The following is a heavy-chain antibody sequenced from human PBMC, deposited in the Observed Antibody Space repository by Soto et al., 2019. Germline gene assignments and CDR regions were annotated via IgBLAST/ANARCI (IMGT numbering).Heavy chain of an antibody. CDR1: GFSFSDYY. D-gene: IGHD2-2*01. Sequence: GWSLRLSCAASGFSFSDYYMTWIRQAPGKGLEWVSYISYSGRDIYYAESVKGRFTISRDDAENSLYLQMNSLRADDTAVFYCARGILGPSAMFGLFDFWGQGTLVTVSS. V-gene: IGHV3-11*01. CDR3: ARGILGPSAMFGLFDF. J-gene: IGHJ4*02. CDR2: ISYSGRDI.